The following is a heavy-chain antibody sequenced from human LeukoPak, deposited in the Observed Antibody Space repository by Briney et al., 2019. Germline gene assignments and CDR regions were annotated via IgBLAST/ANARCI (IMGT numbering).Heavy chain of an antibody. Sequence: TGGSLRLSCAASGFTFSSSWMHWVRQVPGKGLVWVSRISSGGITTNYADSVKGRFTISRDNAKNTVYLQMNSLRAEDTAVYYCARMEVAWGQGTIVTVSA. CDR2: ISSGGITT. J-gene: IGHJ3*01. CDR1: GFTFSSSW. D-gene: IGHD3-3*01. V-gene: IGHV3-74*01. CDR3: ARMEVA.